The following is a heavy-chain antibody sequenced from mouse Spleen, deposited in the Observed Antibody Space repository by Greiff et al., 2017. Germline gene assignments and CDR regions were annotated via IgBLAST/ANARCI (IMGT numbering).Heavy chain of an antibody. D-gene: IGHD3-2*01. CDR2: INPSSGYT. V-gene: IGHV1-7*01. J-gene: IGHJ3*01. Sequence: VQLQQSGAELAKPGASVKLSCKASGYTFTSYWMHWVQQRPGQGLEWIGYINPSSGYTKYNQKFKDKATLTADKSSSTAYMQLSSLTYEDSAVYYCARSDSSGYGWFAYWGQGTLVTVSA. CDR1: GYTFTSYW. CDR3: ARSDSSGYGWFAY.